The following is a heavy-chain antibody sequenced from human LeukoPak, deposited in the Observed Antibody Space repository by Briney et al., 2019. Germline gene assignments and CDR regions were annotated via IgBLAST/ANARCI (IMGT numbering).Heavy chain of an antibody. Sequence: ASVKVSCKASVGTFSSYAISWVRQAPGQGLEWMGRIIPIFGTASYAQKFQGRVTIPTDESTSTAYMELSSLRSEDTAVYYCAPAPITMVRGVITSDAFDIWGQGTMVTVSS. CDR2: IIPIFGTA. CDR3: APAPITMVRGVITSDAFDI. J-gene: IGHJ3*02. CDR1: VGTFSSYA. D-gene: IGHD3-10*01. V-gene: IGHV1-69*05.